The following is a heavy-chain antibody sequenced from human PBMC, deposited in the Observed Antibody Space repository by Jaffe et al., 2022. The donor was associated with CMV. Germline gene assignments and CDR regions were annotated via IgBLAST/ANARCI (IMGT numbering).Heavy chain of an antibody. CDR3: AKDLEDGYNGYYGMDV. D-gene: IGHD5-12*01. V-gene: IGHV3-30*18. Sequence: QVQLVESGGGVVQPGRSLRLSCAASGFTFSSYGMHWVRQAPGKGLEWVAVISYDGSNKYYADSVKGRFTISRDNSKNTLYLQMNSLRAEDTAVYYCAKDLEDGYNGYYGMDVWGQGTTVTVSS. J-gene: IGHJ6*02. CDR2: ISYDGSNK. CDR1: GFTFSSYG.